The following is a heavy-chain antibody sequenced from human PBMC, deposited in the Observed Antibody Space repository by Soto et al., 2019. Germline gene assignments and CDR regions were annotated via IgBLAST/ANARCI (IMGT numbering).Heavy chain of an antibody. Sequence: GSLRLSCAASGFTFSSYAMTWVRQAPGKGLEWVSSISFSDGGTYYADSVKGRLTISRDNSKNTLFLQMNSLRVEDTAVYYCVKDDRILGRRYFDLWGRGTLVTVSS. CDR2: ISFSDGGT. CDR3: VKDDRILGRRYFDL. CDR1: GFTFSSYA. J-gene: IGHJ2*01. V-gene: IGHV3-23*01. D-gene: IGHD2-15*01.